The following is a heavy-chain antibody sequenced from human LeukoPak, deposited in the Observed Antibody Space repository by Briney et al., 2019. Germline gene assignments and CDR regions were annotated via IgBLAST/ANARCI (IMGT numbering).Heavy chain of an antibody. CDR2: ISSSSTYR. D-gene: IGHD6-13*01. CDR1: GFTFSGFN. V-gene: IGHV3-21*01. Sequence: KPGGSLRLSCTASGFTFSGFNIHWVRLAPGRGLEWVSCISSSSTYRYYADSVKGRFTISRDNAKNSVYLQMNSLRAEDTAVYYCARDGSSSWYYYWGQGTLVTVSS. CDR3: ARDGSSSWYYY. J-gene: IGHJ4*02.